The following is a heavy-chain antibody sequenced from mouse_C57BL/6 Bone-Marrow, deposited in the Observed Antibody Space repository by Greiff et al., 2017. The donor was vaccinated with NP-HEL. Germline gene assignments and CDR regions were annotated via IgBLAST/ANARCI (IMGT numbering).Heavy chain of an antibody. CDR3: ARSPLYYSNYDAMDY. CDR2: IDPKSGGT. Sequence: QVQLKQPGAELVKPGASVKLSCKASGYTFTSYWMHWVKQRPGRGLEWIGRIDPKSGGTKYNEKFKSKDTLTVDKPSSTAYMQLSSLTSEDSAVYYCARSPLYYSNYDAMDYWGQGTSVTVSS. V-gene: IGHV1-72*01. D-gene: IGHD2-5*01. J-gene: IGHJ4*01. CDR1: GYTFTSYW.